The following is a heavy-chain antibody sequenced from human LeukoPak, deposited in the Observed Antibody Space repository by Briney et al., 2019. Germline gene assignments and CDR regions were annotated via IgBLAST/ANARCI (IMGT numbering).Heavy chain of an antibody. D-gene: IGHD3-9*01. J-gene: IGHJ5*02. CDR1: GGSFSGYY. CDR3: ARDKSYDILTGHNWFDP. V-gene: IGHV4-34*01. CDR2: INHSGST. Sequence: SETLSLTCAVYGGSFSGYYWSWIRQPPGKGLEWIGEINHSGSTNYNPSLKSRVTMSVDTSKNQFSLKLSSVTAADTAVYYCARDKSYDILTGHNWFDPWGQGTLVTVSS.